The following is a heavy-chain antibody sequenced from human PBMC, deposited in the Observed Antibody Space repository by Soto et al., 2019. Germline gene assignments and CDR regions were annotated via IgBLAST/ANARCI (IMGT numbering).Heavy chain of an antibody. CDR1: GGSFSGYY. D-gene: IGHD2-2*01. J-gene: IGHJ4*02. CDR3: ARGRPYCSSTSCYPAL. CDR2: INHSGST. Sequence: XETLALTCAVYGGSFSGYYWSGIRQPPGKGLEWIGEINHSGSTNYNPSLKSRVTISVDTSKNQFSLKLSSVTAADTAVYYCARGRPYCSSTSCYPALWGQGTLVTVSS. V-gene: IGHV4-34*01.